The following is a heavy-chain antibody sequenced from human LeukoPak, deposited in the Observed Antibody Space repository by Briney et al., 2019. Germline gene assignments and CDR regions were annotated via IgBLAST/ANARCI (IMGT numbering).Heavy chain of an antibody. V-gene: IGHV3-74*01. CDR3: ARQLGYCSSTSCYAGLDY. D-gene: IGHD2-2*01. CDR1: GFTFSSYW. CDR2: INSDGSST. Sequence: PGGSLRLSCAASGFTFSSYWMHWVRQAPGKGLVWVSRINSDGSSTSCADSVKGRFTISRDNAKNTLYLQMNSLRAEDTAVYYCARQLGYCSSTSCYAGLDYWGQGTLVTVSS. J-gene: IGHJ4*02.